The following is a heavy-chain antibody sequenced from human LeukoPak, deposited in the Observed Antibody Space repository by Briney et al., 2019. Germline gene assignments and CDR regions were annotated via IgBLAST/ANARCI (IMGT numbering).Heavy chain of an antibody. Sequence: GGSLRLSCAASGFTFNSYAMSWVRQAPGKGLEWVSTISVSGASTYYANSVKGRFTISRDNSKITVYLQMNSLRAEDTAVYYCATDFDWAFNIWGQGTMVTVSS. V-gene: IGHV3-23*01. J-gene: IGHJ3*02. CDR3: ATDFDWAFNI. D-gene: IGHD3-9*01. CDR1: GFTFNSYA. CDR2: ISVSGAST.